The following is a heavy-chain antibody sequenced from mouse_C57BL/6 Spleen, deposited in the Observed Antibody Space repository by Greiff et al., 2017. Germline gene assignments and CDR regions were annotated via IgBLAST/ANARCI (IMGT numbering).Heavy chain of an antibody. D-gene: IGHD4-1*01. CDR2: ISYDGSN. J-gene: IGHJ3*01. CDR3: ARVLTGEVAY. CDR1: GYSITSGYY. V-gene: IGHV3-6*01. Sequence: DVKLQESGPGLVKPSQSLSLTCSVTGYSITSGYYWNWIRQFPGNKLEWMGYISYDGSNNYNPSLKNRISITRDTSKNQFFLKLNSVTTEDTATYYCARVLTGEVAYWGQGTLVTVSA.